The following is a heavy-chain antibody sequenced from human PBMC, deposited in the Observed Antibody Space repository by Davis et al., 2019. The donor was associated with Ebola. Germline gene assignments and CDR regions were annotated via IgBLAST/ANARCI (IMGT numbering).Heavy chain of an antibody. CDR3: VRGLGRAATNPFDY. J-gene: IGHJ4*02. CDR2: ISVDNGNT. D-gene: IGHD2-15*01. V-gene: IGHV1-18*01. Sequence: ASVKVSCKTSGYTFSRFVLNWVRQAPGQGLDWVGWISVDNGNTNYAQKFQDRVTITTDASTNTAYMELRNLRSDDTGEYYCVRGLGRAATNPFDYWGQGTLVTVSS. CDR1: GYTFSRFV.